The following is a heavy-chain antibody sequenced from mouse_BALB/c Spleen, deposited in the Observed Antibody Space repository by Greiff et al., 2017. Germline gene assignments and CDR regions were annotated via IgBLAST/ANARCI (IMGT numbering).Heavy chain of an antibody. J-gene: IGHJ3*01. CDR1: GFTFSSYA. CDR3: ARYDYDGWFAY. V-gene: IGHV5-9-4*01. D-gene: IGHD2-4*01. CDR2: ISSGGSYT. Sequence: EVQRVESGGGLVKPGGSLKLSCAASGFTFSSYAMSWVRQSPEKRLEWVAEISSGGSYTYYPDTVTGRFTISSDNAKNTLYLEMSSLRSEDTAMYYCARYDYDGWFAYWGQGTLVTVSA.